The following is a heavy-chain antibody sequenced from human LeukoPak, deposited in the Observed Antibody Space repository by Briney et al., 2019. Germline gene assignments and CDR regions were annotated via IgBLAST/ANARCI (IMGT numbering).Heavy chain of an antibody. V-gene: IGHV1-46*01. CDR2: INPSGGST. CDR3: ARDRSVGAFDI. Sequence: GASVKVSCKASGYTFTSYYMHWVRQAPGQGLEWMGIINPSGGSTSYAQKFQGRVTMTRDMSTSTVYMELSSLRSEDTAVYYCARDRSVGAFDIWGQGTMVTVSS. J-gene: IGHJ3*02. D-gene: IGHD3-16*02. CDR1: GYTFTSYY.